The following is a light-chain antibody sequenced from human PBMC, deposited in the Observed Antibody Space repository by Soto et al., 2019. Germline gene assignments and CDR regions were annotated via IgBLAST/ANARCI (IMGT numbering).Light chain of an antibody. CDR2: DAS. Sequence: IFMTQSPATLSVSPGGRATLSCRASEDVSSKLAWYQQKPGLPPRLVIYDASTRATGIPGRFSGSGSGKDFTLTISGLQSEDFAIYYCLQYDTWPPGTFGQGTKVEIK. CDR1: EDVSSK. J-gene: IGKJ1*01. CDR3: LQYDTWPPGT. V-gene: IGKV3-15*01.